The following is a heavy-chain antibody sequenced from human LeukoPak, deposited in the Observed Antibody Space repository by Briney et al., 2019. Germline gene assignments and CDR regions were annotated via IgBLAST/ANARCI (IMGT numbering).Heavy chain of an antibody. CDR2: IDPSDSYT. J-gene: IGHJ4*02. V-gene: IGHV5-10-1*01. CDR3: ASHPEVGSGLFDY. D-gene: IGHD3-10*01. Sequence: GESLKISCKGSGYSFTSYWISWVRQMPGKGLEWMGRIDPSDSYTNYSPSFQGHVTISADKSISTAYLQWSSLKASDTATYYCASHPEVGSGLFDYWGQGTLVTVSS. CDR1: GYSFTSYW.